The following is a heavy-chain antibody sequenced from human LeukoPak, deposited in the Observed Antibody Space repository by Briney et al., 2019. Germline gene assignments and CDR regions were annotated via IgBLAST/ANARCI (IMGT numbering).Heavy chain of an antibody. D-gene: IGHD1-26*01. J-gene: IGHJ4*02. CDR3: SSRRARGYYARGFDY. Sequence: ASETLSLTCTVSGGSIRSYYWSWIRQPPGKGLEWIAYIYYSGSTYYIPSLKSRVTISVDTSKNQFSLKLSSVTAADTAVYYCSSRRARGYYARGFDYWGQGTMVTVSS. CDR2: IYYSGST. V-gene: IGHV4-59*04. CDR1: GGSIRSYY.